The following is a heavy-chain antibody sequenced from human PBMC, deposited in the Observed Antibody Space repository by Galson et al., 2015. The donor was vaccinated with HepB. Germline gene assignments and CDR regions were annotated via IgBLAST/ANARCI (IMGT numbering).Heavy chain of an antibody. CDR2: VKSKTDGGTT. CDR3: TAHCLVYCKSTRCDTSPSFDI. Sequence: SLRLSCAASGFTFRNAWMSWVRQAPGKGLEWVCRVKSKTDGGTTDYAVPVKGRFTISRDDSKITLYLQMNSLETEDTAMYYCTAHCLVYCKSTRCDTSPSFDIWGPGTIVT. D-gene: IGHD2-2*02. CDR1: GFTFRNAW. V-gene: IGHV3-15*01. J-gene: IGHJ3*02.